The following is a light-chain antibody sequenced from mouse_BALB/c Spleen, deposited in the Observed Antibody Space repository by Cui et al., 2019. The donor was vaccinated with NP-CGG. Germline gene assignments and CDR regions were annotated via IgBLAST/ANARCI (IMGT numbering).Light chain of an antibody. Sequence: QAVLTKESHLTTSLGEPFTPICRPVTGAVTTSNYANWVQENPDHLFTGLIGGTNNRAPGVPARFSGSLIGDKAALTITGAQTEDEAIYFCALWYSNHWVFGGGTKLTVL. J-gene: IGLJ1*01. CDR3: ALWYSNHWV. V-gene: IGLV1*01. CDR1: TGAVTTSNY. CDR2: GTN.